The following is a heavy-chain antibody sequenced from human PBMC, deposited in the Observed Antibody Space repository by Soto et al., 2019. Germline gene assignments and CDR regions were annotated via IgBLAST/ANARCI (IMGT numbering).Heavy chain of an antibody. CDR2: ISGSGGST. CDR3: AKASDCSGGSCYSDY. D-gene: IGHD2-15*01. Sequence: EVQLLESGGGLVQPGGSLRLSCAASGFTFSSYAMSWVRQAPGKGLEWVSAISGSGGSTYYADSVKGRFTISRDNSKNTLYLQMNSLRAEATAVYYCAKASDCSGGSCYSDYWGQGTLVAVSS. J-gene: IGHJ4*02. CDR1: GFTFSSYA. V-gene: IGHV3-23*01.